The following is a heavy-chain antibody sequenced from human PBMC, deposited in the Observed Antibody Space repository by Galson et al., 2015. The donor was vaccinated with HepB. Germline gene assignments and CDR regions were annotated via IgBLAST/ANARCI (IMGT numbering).Heavy chain of an antibody. Sequence: SLRLSCAVAGFTVRSNYINWVRQAPGKGLELVSVLYTGGAMNYADSVKRRFTISRDNSTNTLYLQTNSLRAEDPAVYYCVRDGGWGDRVDWGQGTLVTVSS. CDR2: LYTGGAM. CDR3: VRDGGWGDRVD. V-gene: IGHV3-53*05. J-gene: IGHJ4*02. CDR1: GFTVRSNY. D-gene: IGHD3-16*01.